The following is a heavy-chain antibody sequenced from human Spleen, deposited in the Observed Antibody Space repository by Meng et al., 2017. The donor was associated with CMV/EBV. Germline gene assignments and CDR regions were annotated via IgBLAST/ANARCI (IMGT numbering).Heavy chain of an antibody. D-gene: IGHD3-22*01. CDR3: ARDQESFYDSSGDYNTGYYGMDV. CDR2: IYHSGST. V-gene: IGHV4-38-2*02. CDR1: RYFISSGYY. Sequence: SETLSLTCTVSRYFISSGYYWGWIRQPPGKGLEWIGSIYHSGSTYYNPSLKSRVTISVDTSKNQFSLKLNSVTAADTAVYYCARDQESFYDSSGDYNTGYYGMDVWATGPRSPSP. J-gene: IGHJ6*02.